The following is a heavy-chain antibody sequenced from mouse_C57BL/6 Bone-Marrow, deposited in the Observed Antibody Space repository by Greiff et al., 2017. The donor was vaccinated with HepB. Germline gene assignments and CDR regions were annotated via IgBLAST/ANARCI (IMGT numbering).Heavy chain of an antibody. CDR3: ERKRRNYDNNYVPFAY. J-gene: IGHJ3*01. CDR2: ISSGSSTI. Sequence: EVQLVESGGGLVKPGGSLKLSCEASGFTFSDYGMHWVSQAPVKGLEWVAYISSGSSTIYYADTVKGRFIISRDNAKNTLFMQMSSLRTEDTAMFYCERKRRNYDNNYVPFAYWGQGTVVTVSA. D-gene: IGHD2-5*01. CDR1: GFTFSDYG. V-gene: IGHV5-17*01.